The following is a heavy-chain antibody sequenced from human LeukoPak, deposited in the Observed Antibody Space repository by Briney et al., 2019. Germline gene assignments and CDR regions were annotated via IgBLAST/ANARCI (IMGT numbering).Heavy chain of an antibody. D-gene: IGHD3-10*01. CDR1: GGSISSGGYY. CDR3: ARGVRGFGELSIHDDAFDI. Sequence: PSETLSLTCTVSGGSISSGGYYWSWIRQHPGKGLEWIGYIYYSGSTYYNPSLKSRVTISVDTSKNQFSLKLSSVTAADTAVYYCARGVRGFGELSIHDDAFDIWGQGTMVTVSS. CDR2: IYYSGST. J-gene: IGHJ3*02. V-gene: IGHV4-31*03.